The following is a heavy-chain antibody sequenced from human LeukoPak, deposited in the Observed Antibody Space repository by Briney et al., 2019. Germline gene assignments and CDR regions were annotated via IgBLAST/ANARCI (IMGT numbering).Heavy chain of an antibody. Sequence: SETLSLTCGVFGGSFSGYYWSWIRQPPGKGLEWIGEINHSGSTNYNPSLKSRVTISVDTSKNQFSLKLSYVTAADTAVYYCARHRQYDADAFDIWGQGTMVTVSS. V-gene: IGHV4-34*01. CDR3: ARHRQYDADAFDI. CDR1: GGSFSGYY. CDR2: INHSGST. D-gene: IGHD2/OR15-2a*01. J-gene: IGHJ3*02.